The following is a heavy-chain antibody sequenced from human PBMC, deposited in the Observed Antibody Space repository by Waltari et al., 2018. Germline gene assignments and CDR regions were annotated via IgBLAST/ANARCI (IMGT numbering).Heavy chain of an antibody. V-gene: IGHV1-46*01. CDR2: ITPTTGGT. J-gene: IGHJ5*02. Sequence: QVQLVQSGAEVMEPGASVKVSCKASGYTFTNYFMHWVRQAPGQGLEYMGIITPTTGGTTYAQRFQGRVTMTRDTSTSTVFMELSSLRSEDTAVYYCAREAPNTFWFDPWGQGTLVTVSS. D-gene: IGHD2-8*01. CDR1: GYTFTNYF. CDR3: AREAPNTFWFDP.